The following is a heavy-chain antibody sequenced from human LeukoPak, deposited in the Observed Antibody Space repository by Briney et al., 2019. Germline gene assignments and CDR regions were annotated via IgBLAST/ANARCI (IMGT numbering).Heavy chain of an antibody. J-gene: IGHJ4*02. CDR2: ISSSGSTI. V-gene: IGHV3-11*01. Sequence: GGSLRLSCAASGFTFSDYYMSWNRQAPGKGLEWVSYISSSGSTIYYADSVKGRFTISRDNAKNSLYLQMNSLRAKDTAVYYCARGLSGLKDDILTGPYQPDYWGQGTLVTVSS. CDR1: GFTFSDYY. D-gene: IGHD3-9*01. CDR3: ARGLSGLKDDILTGPYQPDY.